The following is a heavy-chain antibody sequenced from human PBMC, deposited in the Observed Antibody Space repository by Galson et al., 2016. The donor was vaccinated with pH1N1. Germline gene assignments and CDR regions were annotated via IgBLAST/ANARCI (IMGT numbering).Heavy chain of an antibody. CDR1: GGTFGSYG. V-gene: IGHV1-69*01. CDR3: AREDYYDTDLSDWYFDL. Sequence: VSCQASGGTFGSYGINWVRQAPGQGLEWMGGIIPIFNTVNYAQNFQGRVTITADESTTTAYMELSSLRSEDTAIYYCAREDYYDTDLSDWYFDLWGRGTLLTVSS. J-gene: IGHJ2*01. CDR2: IIPIFNTV. D-gene: IGHD3-22*01.